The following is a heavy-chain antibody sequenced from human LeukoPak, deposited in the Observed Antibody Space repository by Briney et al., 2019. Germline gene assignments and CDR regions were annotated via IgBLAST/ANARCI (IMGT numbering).Heavy chain of an antibody. J-gene: IGHJ6*02. CDR2: TSGSGGST. Sequence: GGSLRLSCAASGFTFSSYAMSWVRQAPGKGLEWVSATSGSGGSTYYADFVKGRFTISRDNSKNTLYLQMNSLRAEDTAVYYCAKDSAYCSGGSCYYYYGMDVWGQGTTVTVSS. CDR1: GFTFSSYA. D-gene: IGHD2-15*01. V-gene: IGHV3-23*01. CDR3: AKDSAYCSGGSCYYYYGMDV.